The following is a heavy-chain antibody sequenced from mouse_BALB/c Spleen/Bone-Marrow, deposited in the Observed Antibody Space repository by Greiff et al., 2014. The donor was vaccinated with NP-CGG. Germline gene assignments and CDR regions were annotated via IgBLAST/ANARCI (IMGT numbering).Heavy chain of an antibody. CDR2: ILPGSGTT. Sequence: QVQLKASGAELMKPGASVKISCKATGYTFRNYWIEWVKQRPGHGLEWIGGILPGSGTTNYNEKFDDKGAFTADTSSNTAYIQLSSLTSEDSAVYYCARGLPLDFWGQGTTLTVSS. V-gene: IGHV1-9*01. CDR3: ARGLPLDF. J-gene: IGHJ2*01. CDR1: GYTFRNYW. D-gene: IGHD2-4*01.